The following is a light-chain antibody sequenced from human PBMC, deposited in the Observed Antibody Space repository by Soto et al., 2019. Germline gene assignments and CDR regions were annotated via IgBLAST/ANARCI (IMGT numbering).Light chain of an antibody. J-gene: IGLJ1*01. V-gene: IGLV2-14*01. Sequence: QSALTQPASVSGSPGQSITISCTGTSSDVGGYNYVSWYQHHPGKAPKLMIYEVSNRPSGVSNRFSGSKSGNTASLTISGLKAEDEADYYCSSYTSSSTLDVFGTGTKLTVL. CDR2: EVS. CDR3: SSYTSSSTLDV. CDR1: SSDVGGYNY.